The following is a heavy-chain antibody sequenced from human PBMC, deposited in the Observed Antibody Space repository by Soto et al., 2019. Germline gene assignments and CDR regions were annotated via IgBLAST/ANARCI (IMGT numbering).Heavy chain of an antibody. D-gene: IGHD4-17*01. CDR3: ARVVGTTVVIDY. Sequence: EVQLVESGGGLVKPGGSLRLSCAASGFTFSSYSMNWVRQAPGKGLEWVSSISSSSSYIYYADSVKGRFNISRDNAKNSLYLQMNSLRAEDTAVYYCARVVGTTVVIDYWGQGTLVTVSS. J-gene: IGHJ4*02. CDR2: ISSSSSYI. V-gene: IGHV3-21*01. CDR1: GFTFSSYS.